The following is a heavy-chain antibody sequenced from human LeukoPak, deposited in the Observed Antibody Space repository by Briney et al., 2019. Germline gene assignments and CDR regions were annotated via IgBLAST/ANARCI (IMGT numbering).Heavy chain of an antibody. J-gene: IGHJ4*02. CDR3: TREAAAGIDY. CDR1: GFTFSTYW. D-gene: IGHD6-13*01. CDR2: IKQDGSEK. Sequence: GGFLRLSCAASGFTFSTYWMSWVRQAPGKGLEWVANIKQDGSEKYYLDSVKGRFTISRDNAKNSLYLQMNSLRAEDTAVYFCTREAAAGIDYWGQGTLVTVSS. V-gene: IGHV3-7*01.